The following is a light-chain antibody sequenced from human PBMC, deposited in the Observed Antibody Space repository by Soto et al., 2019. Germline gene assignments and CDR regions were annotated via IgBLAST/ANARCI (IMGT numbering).Light chain of an antibody. Sequence: EIVLTQSPGTLSLSPGERATPFCRASQTISSGYLAGYRQKPGQAPRLLIYGASNRANGIPDRFSGSGSGTDFTLTISRLEPEDFSMYYCQQYGRSPYTFGQGTNLDIK. CDR3: QQYGRSPYT. CDR2: GAS. V-gene: IGKV3-20*01. CDR1: QTISSGY. J-gene: IGKJ2*01.